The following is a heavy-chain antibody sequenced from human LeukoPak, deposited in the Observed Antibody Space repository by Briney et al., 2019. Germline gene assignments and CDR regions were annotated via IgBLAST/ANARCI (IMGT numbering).Heavy chain of an antibody. CDR3: ATNPSAYYFDY. Sequence: PSETLSLTCTVSVGSISSSSYYWGWIRQPPGKGLEWIGSIYYSGSTYYNPSLKSRVTISVDTSKNQFSLKLSSVTAADTAVYYCATNPSAYYFDYWGQGTLVTVSS. CDR1: VGSISSSSYY. J-gene: IGHJ4*02. CDR2: IYYSGST. V-gene: IGHV4-39*01.